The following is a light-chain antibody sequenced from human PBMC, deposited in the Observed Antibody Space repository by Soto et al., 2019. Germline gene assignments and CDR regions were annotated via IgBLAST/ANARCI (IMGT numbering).Light chain of an antibody. CDR2: AAS. CDR3: QQYGSSLWP. CDR1: QSVSSSS. Sequence: EIVLTQSPGTLSLSPGERATLSCRASQSVSSSSLAWYQQKPGQAPRLLIYAASSRATGIPDRFNGSGSGTGFTLTISRLEPEDFAVYYCQQYGSSLWPFGQGTKVEIK. J-gene: IGKJ1*01. V-gene: IGKV3-20*01.